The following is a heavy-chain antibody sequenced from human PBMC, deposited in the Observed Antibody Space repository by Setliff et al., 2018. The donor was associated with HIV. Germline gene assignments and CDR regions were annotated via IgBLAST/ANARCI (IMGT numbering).Heavy chain of an antibody. D-gene: IGHD3-22*01. CDR2: INWNGGST. CDR3: VTVGDYDSSGYYRY. J-gene: IGHJ4*02. V-gene: IGHV3-20*04. CDR1: GFTFDNYG. Sequence: GGSLRLSCAASGFTFDNYGMTWVRQAPGKGLEWASGINWNGGSTGYADSVKGRFTISRDNAKNSLHLQMNSLRAEDTALYYCVTVGDYDSSGYYRYWGQGTLVTVSS.